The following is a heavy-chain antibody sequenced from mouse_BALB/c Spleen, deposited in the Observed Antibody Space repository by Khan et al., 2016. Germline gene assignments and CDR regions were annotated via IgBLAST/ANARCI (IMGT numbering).Heavy chain of an antibody. CDR1: GYSITSDYA. J-gene: IGHJ3*01. Sequence: EVQLQESGPGLVKPSQSLSLTCTVTGYSITSDYAWNWIRQFPGNKLEWMGYISYSGSTSYNPSLKSRLSITRDTSKNQFFLQLHSVPTEDTATYYCAINWDEEDYWGQGTLVTVSA. CDR2: ISYSGST. D-gene: IGHD4-1*02. CDR3: AINWDEEDY. V-gene: IGHV3-2*02.